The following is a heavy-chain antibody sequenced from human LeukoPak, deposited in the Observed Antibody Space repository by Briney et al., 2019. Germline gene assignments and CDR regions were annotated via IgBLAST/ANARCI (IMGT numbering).Heavy chain of an antibody. Sequence: GSSLRLSCAASGFTFSSYGMHWVRQAPGRGQEWVAVIWYDGSKKYYADSVKGRFTISRDNSKNTLYLQMNSLRAEDTAGYYCARERITMKVGTWFDPWGQGTLVSVS. D-gene: IGHD3-22*01. CDR2: IWYDGSKK. CDR3: ARERITMKVGTWFDP. J-gene: IGHJ5*02. CDR1: GFTFSSYG. V-gene: IGHV3-33*01.